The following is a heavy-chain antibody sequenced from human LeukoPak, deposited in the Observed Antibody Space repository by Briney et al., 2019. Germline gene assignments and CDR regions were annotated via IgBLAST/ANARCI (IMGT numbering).Heavy chain of an antibody. Sequence: SETLSHTCTVSGGSISSGGYYWSWLRQHPGKGLEWIGYIYYSGSTYYNPSLKSRVTISVDTSKNQFSLKLSSVTAADTAVYYCARGSGWYRGYFDYWGQGTLVTVSS. CDR2: IYYSGST. V-gene: IGHV4-31*03. D-gene: IGHD6-19*01. J-gene: IGHJ4*02. CDR3: ARGSGWYRGYFDY. CDR1: GGSISSGGYY.